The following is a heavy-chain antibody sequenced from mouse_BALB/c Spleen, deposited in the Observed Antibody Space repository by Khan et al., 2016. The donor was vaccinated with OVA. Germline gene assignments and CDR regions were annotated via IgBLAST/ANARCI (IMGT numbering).Heavy chain of an antibody. Sequence: DLVKPGASVKLSCKASGYTFTSYWMNWIKQRPGQGLEWIGRVSPGSGSPYYNEIFKGKATVTVDKSSSTAYIQLNSLSSEDTAVYFCTRSNYYGNGLYAMDYWGQGTSLTVSS. CDR2: VSPGSGSP. D-gene: IGHD1-1*01. CDR1: GYTFTSYW. V-gene: IGHV1S41*01. J-gene: IGHJ4*01. CDR3: TRSNYYGNGLYAMDY.